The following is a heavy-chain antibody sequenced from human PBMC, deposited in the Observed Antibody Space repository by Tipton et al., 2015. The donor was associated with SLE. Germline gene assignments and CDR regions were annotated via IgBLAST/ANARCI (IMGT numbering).Heavy chain of an antibody. CDR3: ARASSYNSSYYCNFDY. V-gene: IGHV1-69*01. D-gene: IGHD3-22*01. CDR1: GGTLSRYT. Sequence: QSGAEVKKAGSSVKVSCKASGGTLSRYTISWVRQAPGQGLQWMGGIIPFFGTATYAQKFQGRVTITADESTSTAYMELSSLRSEDTAVYYCARASSYNSSYYCNFDYWGQGTLVTVSS. J-gene: IGHJ4*02. CDR2: IIPFFGTA.